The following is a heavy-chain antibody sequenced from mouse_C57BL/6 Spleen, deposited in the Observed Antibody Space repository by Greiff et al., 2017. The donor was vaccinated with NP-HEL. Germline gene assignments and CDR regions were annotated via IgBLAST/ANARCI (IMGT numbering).Heavy chain of an antibody. D-gene: IGHD2-3*01. J-gene: IGHJ2*01. CDR1: GFSLSTSGMG. V-gene: IGHV8-12*01. Sequence: QVTLKESGPGILQSSQTLSLTCSFSGFSLSTSGMGVSWIRQPSGKGLEWLAHIYWDDDKRYNPSLKSRLTISKDTSRNQVFLKITSVDTADTATYYCARGIIYDGYYFDYWGRGTTLTVSS. CDR3: ARGIIYDGYYFDY. CDR2: IYWDDDK.